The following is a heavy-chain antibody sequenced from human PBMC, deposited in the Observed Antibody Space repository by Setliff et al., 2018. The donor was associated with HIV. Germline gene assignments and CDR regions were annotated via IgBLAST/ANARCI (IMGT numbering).Heavy chain of an antibody. CDR2: TRNKDNSYFT. D-gene: IGHD4-17*01. Sequence: GGSLRLSCAASGFTFSDHYMDWVRQAPGRGLEWVGRTRNKDNSYFTEYAASVKGRFTISRDESKNSQFLQMNSLRVEDTAVYYCARDDYLDGRWGQGTMVTVSS. CDR1: GFTFSDHY. CDR3: ARDDYLDGR. V-gene: IGHV3-72*01. J-gene: IGHJ4*02.